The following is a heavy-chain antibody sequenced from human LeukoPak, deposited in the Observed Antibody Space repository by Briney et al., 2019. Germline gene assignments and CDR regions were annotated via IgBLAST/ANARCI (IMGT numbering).Heavy chain of an antibody. CDR1: GYTFTSYG. D-gene: IGHD2-15*01. V-gene: IGHV1-18*01. J-gene: IGHJ5*02. CDR2: ISAYNGNT. Sequence: ASVKVSCKASGYTFTSYGISWVRQAPGQGLEWMGWISAYNGNTNYAQKLQGRVTMTTDTSTSTAYMELRSLRSDDTAVYYCARVGGDIVVVVAATRDRWFDPWGQGTLVTVSS. CDR3: ARVGGDIVVVVAATRDRWFDP.